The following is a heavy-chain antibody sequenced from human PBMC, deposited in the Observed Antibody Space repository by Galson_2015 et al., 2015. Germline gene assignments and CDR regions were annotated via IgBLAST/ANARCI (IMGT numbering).Heavy chain of an antibody. Sequence: SLRLSCAASGFTFSDYYMSWIRQAPGKGLEWVSYISSSGSTIYYADSVKGRFTISRDNAKNSLYLQMNSLRAEDTAVYYCATTPKLGSFNYWGQGTLVTVSS. D-gene: IGHD6-6*01. V-gene: IGHV3-11*01. CDR3: ATTPKLGSFNY. CDR2: ISSSGSTI. CDR1: GFTFSDYY. J-gene: IGHJ4*02.